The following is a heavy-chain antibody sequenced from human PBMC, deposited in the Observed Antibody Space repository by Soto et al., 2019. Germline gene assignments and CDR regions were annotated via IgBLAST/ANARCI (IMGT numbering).Heavy chain of an antibody. D-gene: IGHD1-26*01. J-gene: IGHJ6*02. Sequence: ASVKVSCKASGYTFTGYYMHWVRQAPGQGLEWMGWINPNSGGTNYAQKFQGRVTMTRDTSISTAYMELSRLRSDDTAVYYCARAVGANYYYYYGMDVWGQGTTVTVSS. CDR3: ARAVGANYYYYYGMDV. V-gene: IGHV1-2*02. CDR1: GYTFTGYY. CDR2: INPNSGGT.